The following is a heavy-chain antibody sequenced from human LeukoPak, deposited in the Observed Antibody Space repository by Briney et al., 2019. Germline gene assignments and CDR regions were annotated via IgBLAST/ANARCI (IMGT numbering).Heavy chain of an antibody. V-gene: IGHV4-4*07. CDR3: ARDFSSKNWFDT. CDR1: GDSITTYS. D-gene: IGHD2/OR15-2a*01. CDR2: FYSSGST. J-gene: IGHJ5*02. Sequence: KPSETLCLACTVFGDSITTYSWSWIRQPAGKGLEWIGRFYSSGSTDYNPSLKSRVTMSVDTSKNQVSLKLSSVTAADTAIYYCARDFSSKNWFDTWGQGTLVTVSS.